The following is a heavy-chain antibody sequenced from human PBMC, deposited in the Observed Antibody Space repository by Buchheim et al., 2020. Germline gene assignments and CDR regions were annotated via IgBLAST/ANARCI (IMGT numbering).Heavy chain of an antibody. CDR1: GFTFSSYA. V-gene: IGHV3-23*01. Sequence: EVQLLESGGGLVQPGGSLRLSCAASGFTFSSYALSWVRQAPGKGLEWVSAISGSGGSTYYADSVKGRFTISRDNSKNTLYLKRNSRRAEERAVYYGAKDHYCSGGSGYSNFDYWGREP. CDR2: ISGSGGST. D-gene: IGHD2-15*01. J-gene: IGHJ4*02. CDR3: AKDHYCSGGSGYSNFDY.